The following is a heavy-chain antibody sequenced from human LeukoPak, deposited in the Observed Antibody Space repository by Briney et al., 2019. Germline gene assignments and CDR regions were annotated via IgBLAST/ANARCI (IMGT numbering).Heavy chain of an antibody. CDR3: ARGYSSSWNYFDY. D-gene: IGHD6-13*01. Sequence: PGTSLRLSCAASGFTFSSYTMHWVRPAPGKGLEWVALILYDGSNRYYADSVKGRFTISRDNSKNTVFLQMESLRAEDTAVYYCARGYSSSWNYFDYWGQGTLVTVSS. CDR2: ILYDGSNR. CDR1: GFTFSSYT. V-gene: IGHV3-30*03. J-gene: IGHJ4*02.